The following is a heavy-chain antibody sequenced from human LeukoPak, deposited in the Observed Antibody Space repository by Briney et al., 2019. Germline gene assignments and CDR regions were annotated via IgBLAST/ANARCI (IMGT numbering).Heavy chain of an antibody. CDR1: GFTFSNYD. CDR3: ARALGRYFDHAPYMDV. J-gene: IGHJ6*03. D-gene: IGHD3-9*01. V-gene: IGHV3-23*01. CDR2: ISGSGGST. Sequence: GGSLRLSCAASGFTFSNYDMTWVRQAPGTGLEWVSGISGSGGSTYYADSVKGRFTISRDNAKNSLYLQMNSLRAEDTAVYYCARALGRYFDHAPYMDVWGKGTTVTVSS.